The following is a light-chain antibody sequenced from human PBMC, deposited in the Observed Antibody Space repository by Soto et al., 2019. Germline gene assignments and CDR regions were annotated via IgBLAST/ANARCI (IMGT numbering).Light chain of an antibody. J-gene: IGKJ1*01. CDR2: GAS. CDR1: ESVSSN. Sequence: EIVMTQSPVTLSMSPGDRATLSCRAGESVSSNLAWYQQKPGQAPRLLIYGASTRATGVPARFTGSGSGTEFTLTISSLQPDDFATYYCQHYNSYSEAFGQGTKVDIK. V-gene: IGKV3-15*01. CDR3: QHYNSYSEA.